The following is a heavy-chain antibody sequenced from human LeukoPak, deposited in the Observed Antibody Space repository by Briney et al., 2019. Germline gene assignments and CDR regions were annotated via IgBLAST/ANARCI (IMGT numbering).Heavy chain of an antibody. Sequence: PSETLSLTCTVSGGSISSYYWSWLRQPPGKGLEWIGYIYYRGSTNYNPSLKSRVTISVDTSKNQFSLKLSSVTAADTAVYYCARLYYDFWSGYPTFDYWGQGTLVTVSS. CDR2: IYYRGST. CDR1: GGSISSYY. D-gene: IGHD3-3*01. J-gene: IGHJ4*02. V-gene: IGHV4-59*01. CDR3: ARLYYDFWSGYPTFDY.